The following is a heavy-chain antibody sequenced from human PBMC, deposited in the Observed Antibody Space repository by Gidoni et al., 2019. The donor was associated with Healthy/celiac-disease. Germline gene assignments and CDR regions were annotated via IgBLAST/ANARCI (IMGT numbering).Heavy chain of an antibody. D-gene: IGHD5-12*01. CDR2: ISGSGGST. CDR1: GLTFSSYA. V-gene: IGHV3-23*01. Sequence: EVQVLERGGGLVQPGGSLRLSWAGSGLTFSSYAMRWVRQAPGKGMGWFSAISGSGGSTYYADSVKGRFTISRDNSKNTLYLQMNSLRAEDTAVYYCAKDQRYSGYDWVYWGQGTLVTVSS. J-gene: IGHJ4*02. CDR3: AKDQRYSGYDWVY.